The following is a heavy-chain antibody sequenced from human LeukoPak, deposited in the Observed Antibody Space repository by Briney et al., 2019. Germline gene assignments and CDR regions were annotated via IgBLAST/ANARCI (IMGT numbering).Heavy chain of an antibody. D-gene: IGHD3/OR15-3a*01. Sequence: SETLSLTCTVSGDFIRRSGFYWGWVRQPPGKGLEWIGSFYFTGNTYYDPFLKSRVTISVDTSKDQLSLTLTSVTAADTAVYYCARGGTGYNYLASWGQGTLVTVSS. CDR3: ARGGTGYNYLAS. CDR2: FYFTGNT. CDR1: GDFIRRSGFY. J-gene: IGHJ5*01. V-gene: IGHV4-39*07.